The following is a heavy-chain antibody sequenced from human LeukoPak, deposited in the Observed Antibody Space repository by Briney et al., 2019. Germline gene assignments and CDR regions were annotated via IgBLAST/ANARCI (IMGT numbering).Heavy chain of an antibody. CDR1: EYTFNNYV. D-gene: IGHD1-1*01. CDR2: INVGNGDT. Sequence: ASVKVSCKASEYTFNNYVVHWLRRAPGQRLEWMGWINVGNGDTKYSHKFQGRVTIARDTSASTAYMELSSLRPEDTATYYCARDRGGTGDFDYWGQGTLVTVSS. V-gene: IGHV1-3*01. J-gene: IGHJ4*02. CDR3: ARDRGGTGDFDY.